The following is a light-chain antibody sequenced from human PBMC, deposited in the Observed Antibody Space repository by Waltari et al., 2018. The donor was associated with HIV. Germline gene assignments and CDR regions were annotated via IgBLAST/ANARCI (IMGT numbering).Light chain of an antibody. V-gene: IGLV2-14*03. CDR2: DVD. J-gene: IGLJ3*02. CDR1: ASDFGLYNF. Sequence: AVTQPASVSGLPGQSTTISCTGGASDFGLYNFVSWYQQHSGKPPKLILYDVDSRASGVSDRFAGSMAGNTASLTISGLRAEDEAHYYCASFTGDNTVMFGGGTEVTVL. CDR3: ASFTGDNTVM.